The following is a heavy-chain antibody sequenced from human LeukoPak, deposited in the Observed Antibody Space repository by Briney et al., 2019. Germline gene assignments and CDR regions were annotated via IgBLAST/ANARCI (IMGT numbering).Heavy chain of an antibody. Sequence: GGSLRLSCGASGFTFSDYSMNWVRQAPGKGLAWVASITSAGGYTYYADSVKGRFTISRDNAQNSLFLQMNSLRAEDTAVYFCATSGGFVLPNAVTGNWYMDVWGRGTSVTVSS. J-gene: IGHJ6*03. CDR2: ITSAGGYT. D-gene: IGHD3-16*02. V-gene: IGHV3-21*01. CDR3: ATSGGFVLPNAVTGNWYMDV. CDR1: GFTFSDYS.